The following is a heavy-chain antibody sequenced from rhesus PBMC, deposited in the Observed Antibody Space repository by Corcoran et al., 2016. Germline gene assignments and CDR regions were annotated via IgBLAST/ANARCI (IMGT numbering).Heavy chain of an antibody. CDR1: GGSITGSHT. V-gene: IGHV4-143*01. CDR2: VYGNRART. J-gene: IGHJ6*01. CDR3: ARQGYTDHLGGLDS. D-gene: IGHD2-39*02. Sequence: QVQMQESGPGLVKPSETLSLTCTVSGGSITGSHTWNWIRQAPGKGLEWIGAVYGNRARTNYNPSLKSRVTISKDTSKNQFSLRLTSVTAADTAVYYCARQGYTDHLGGLDSWGQGVVVTVSS.